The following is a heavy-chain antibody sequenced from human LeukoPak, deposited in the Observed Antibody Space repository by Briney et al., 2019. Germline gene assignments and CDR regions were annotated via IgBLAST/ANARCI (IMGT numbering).Heavy chain of an antibody. J-gene: IGHJ6*02. D-gene: IGHD3-9*01. V-gene: IGHV3-48*01. CDR1: GFTFSSSS. CDR2: ISSTSTTL. CDR3: ARLEEDYDILTGYYPRPDYGMDV. Sequence: GGSRRLSCAASGFTFSSSSMNWVRQAPGKGLEWVSCISSTSTTLYYADSVRGRFTISRDNAKNSLYLQMNSLRAEDTAVYYCARLEEDYDILTGYYPRPDYGMDVWGQGTTVTVSS.